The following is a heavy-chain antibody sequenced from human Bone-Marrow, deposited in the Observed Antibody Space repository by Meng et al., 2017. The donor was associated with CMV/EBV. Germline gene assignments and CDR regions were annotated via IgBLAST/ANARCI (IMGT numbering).Heavy chain of an antibody. Sequence: SVKVSCKASGGTFSSYTISWVRQAPGQGLEWMGRIIPILGIANYAQKFQGRVTITADKSTSTAYMELSSLRSEDTAVYYCVMVTRVGENAFDIWGQGTMVTVSS. CDR3: VMVTRVGENAFDI. CDR2: IIPILGIA. D-gene: IGHD3-16*01. J-gene: IGHJ3*02. CDR1: GGTFSSYT. V-gene: IGHV1-69*02.